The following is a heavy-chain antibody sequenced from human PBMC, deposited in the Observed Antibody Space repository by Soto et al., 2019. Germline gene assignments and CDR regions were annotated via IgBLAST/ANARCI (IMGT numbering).Heavy chain of an antibody. D-gene: IGHD6-19*01. J-gene: IGHJ4*02. CDR3: AKDRSSGWSLSYFDY. V-gene: IGHV3-23*01. Sequence: EVQLLESGGGLVQPGGSLRLSCAASGFTFSSYAMSWVRQAPGKGLEWVSAISGSGGSTYHADSVKGRFTNSRDNSKNTLYLQMNSLRAEYTAVYYCAKDRSSGWSLSYFDYWGQXTLVXVXS. CDR1: GFTFSSYA. CDR2: ISGSGGST.